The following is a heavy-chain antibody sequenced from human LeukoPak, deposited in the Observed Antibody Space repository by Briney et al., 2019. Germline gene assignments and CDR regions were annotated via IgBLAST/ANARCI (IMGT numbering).Heavy chain of an antibody. D-gene: IGHD6-19*01. J-gene: IGHJ4*02. CDR2: INPNSGGT. Sequence: ASVKVSCKASGYAFTGYYMHWVRQAPGQGLEWMGWINPNSGGTNYAQKFQGRVTMTRDTSISTAYMELSRLRSDDTAVYYCARFPLGQWLGFDYWGQGTLVTVSS. CDR3: ARFPLGQWLGFDY. V-gene: IGHV1-2*02. CDR1: GYAFTGYY.